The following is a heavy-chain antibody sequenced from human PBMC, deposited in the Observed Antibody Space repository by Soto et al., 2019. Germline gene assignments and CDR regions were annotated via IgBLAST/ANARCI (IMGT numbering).Heavy chain of an antibody. CDR2: IDPSDSYT. CDR3: ARHDGDYGHYYYGMDV. D-gene: IGHD4-17*01. J-gene: IGHJ6*02. Sequence: PGESLKISCKGSGYSFTSYWISWVRQMPGKGLEWMGRIDPSDSYTNYSPSFQGHVTISADKSISTAYLQWSSLKASDTAMYYCARHDGDYGHYYYGMDVWGQGTTVTVSS. CDR1: GYSFTSYW. V-gene: IGHV5-10-1*01.